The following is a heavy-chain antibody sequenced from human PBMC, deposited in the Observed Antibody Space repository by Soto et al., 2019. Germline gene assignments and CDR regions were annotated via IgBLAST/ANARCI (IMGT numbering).Heavy chain of an antibody. J-gene: IGHJ4*02. V-gene: IGHV1-69*06. Sequence: RASVKVSCKASGGTFSSYAISWVRQAPGQGLEWMGGIIPIFGTANYAQKFQGRVTITADKSTSTAYMELSSLRSEDTAVYYCADLQGCSGGSCYSWGQGTLVTVSS. CDR3: ADLQGCSGGSCYS. CDR1: GGTFSSYA. D-gene: IGHD2-15*01. CDR2: IIPIFGTA.